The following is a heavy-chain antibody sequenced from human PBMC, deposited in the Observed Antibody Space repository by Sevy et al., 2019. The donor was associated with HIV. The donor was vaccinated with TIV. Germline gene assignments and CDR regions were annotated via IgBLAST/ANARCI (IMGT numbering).Heavy chain of an antibody. D-gene: IGHD6-6*01. Sequence: ASVKVSCKASGYTFTSYDINWVRQATGQGLEWMGWMNPNSGNTGYAQKFQGRVTMTRNTSISTAYMELGSLRSEDTAVYYCARGPVYSSSSGYYYYGMDVWGQGTTVTVSS. CDR1: GYTFTSYD. CDR3: ARGPVYSSSSGYYYYGMDV. J-gene: IGHJ6*02. CDR2: MNPNSGNT. V-gene: IGHV1-8*01.